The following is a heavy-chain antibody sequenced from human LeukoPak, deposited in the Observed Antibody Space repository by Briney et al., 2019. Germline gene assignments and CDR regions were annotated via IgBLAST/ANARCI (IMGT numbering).Heavy chain of an antibody. CDR3: ARDPGHGALDF. J-gene: IGHJ3*01. Sequence: GGSLRLSCAASGFTFSSYGMHWVRQAPGKGLEWVANIKEDGSEKYYVDSVEGRFTISRDNAKNPLYLQMNSLRVEDTAVYYCARDPGHGALDFWGQGTMVTVSS. CDR1: GFTFSSYG. V-gene: IGHV3-7*01. CDR2: IKEDGSEK.